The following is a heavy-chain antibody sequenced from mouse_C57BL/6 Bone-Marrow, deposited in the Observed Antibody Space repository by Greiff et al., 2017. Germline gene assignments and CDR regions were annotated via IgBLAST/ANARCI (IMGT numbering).Heavy chain of an antibody. CDR3: AREGRLLRFAY. CDR1: GYTFTDYY. D-gene: IGHD1-1*01. J-gene: IGHJ3*01. Sequence: VQLQQSGAELVRPGASVKLSCKASGYTFTDYYINWVKQRPGQGLEWIARIYPGSGNTYYNEKFKGKAPLTAEKSSSTAYMQLSSLTSEDSAVYFCAREGRLLRFAYWGQGTLVTVSA. V-gene: IGHV1-76*01. CDR2: IYPGSGNT.